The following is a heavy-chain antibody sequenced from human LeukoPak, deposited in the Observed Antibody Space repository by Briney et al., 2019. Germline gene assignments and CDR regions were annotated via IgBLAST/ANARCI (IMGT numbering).Heavy chain of an antibody. D-gene: IGHD4-23*01. CDR2: INHSGST. CDR3: ARGRPRITPFDY. J-gene: IGHJ4*02. CDR1: GGSFSGYY. V-gene: IGHV4-34*01. Sequence: SETLSLTCAVYGGSFSGYYWSWIRQPPGKGLEWIGEINHSGSTNYNPSLKSRVTISVDTSKNHFSLKLSSVTAADTAVYYCARGRPRITPFDYWGQGTLVTVSS.